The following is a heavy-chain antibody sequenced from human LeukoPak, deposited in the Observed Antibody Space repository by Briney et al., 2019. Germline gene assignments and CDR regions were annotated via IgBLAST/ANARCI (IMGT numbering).Heavy chain of an antibody. D-gene: IGHD4-23*01. CDR2: FDPEDGET. V-gene: IGHV1-24*01. CDR1: GYTLTELS. J-gene: IGHJ3*02. CDR3: ATLRVRWSSDAFDI. Sequence: ASVTVSCTVSGYTLTELSMHWVRQAPGKGLEWMGGFDPEDGETIYAQKFQGRVTMTEDTSTDTAYMELSSLRSEDTAVYCCATLRVRWSSDAFDIWGQGTMVTVSS.